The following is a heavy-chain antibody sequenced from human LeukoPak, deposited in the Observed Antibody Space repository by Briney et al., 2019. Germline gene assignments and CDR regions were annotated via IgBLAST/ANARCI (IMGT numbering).Heavy chain of an antibody. CDR2: IHPGDSNI. V-gene: IGHV5-51*01. CDR1: GYSSPRDW. J-gene: IGHJ4*02. D-gene: IGHD3-3*01. Sequence: GECLKISCQCSGYSSPRDWIAWVRQPPGKGLEWMGIIHPGDSNIVYSPFLQAQVTISADRSISTIYLQWDSLKASDTAMYYCARLTYDDPTHYFDYWGEGTLVSVSS. CDR3: ARLTYDDPTHYFDY.